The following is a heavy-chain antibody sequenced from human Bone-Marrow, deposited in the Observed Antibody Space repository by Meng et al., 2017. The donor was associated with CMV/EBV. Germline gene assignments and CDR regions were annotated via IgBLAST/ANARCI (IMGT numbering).Heavy chain of an antibody. J-gene: IGHJ6*02. D-gene: IGHD2-2*01. CDR2: INHSGST. V-gene: IGHV4-34*01. CDR1: GGSFSGYY. Sequence: SETLSLTCAVYGGSFSGYYWSWIRQPPGKGLEWIGEINHSGSTNYNPSLKSRVTISVDTSKNQFSLKLSSVTAADTAVYYCARGKDIVVVPVASKSGGYYYGMDVWGQGTTVTVSS. CDR3: ARGKDIVVVPVASKSGGYYYGMDV.